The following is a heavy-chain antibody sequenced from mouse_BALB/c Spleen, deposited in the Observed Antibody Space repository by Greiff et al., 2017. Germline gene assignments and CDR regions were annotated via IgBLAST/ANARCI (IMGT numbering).Heavy chain of an antibody. CDR2: ISCYNGAT. V-gene: IGHV1S34*01. Sequence: LVKTGASVKISCKASGYSFTGYYMHWVKQSHGKSLEWIGYISCYNGATSYNQKFKGKATFTVDTSSSTAYMQFNSLTSEDSAVYYCASDYGSSWMDYWGQGTSVTVSS. J-gene: IGHJ4*01. CDR3: ASDYGSSWMDY. D-gene: IGHD1-1*01. CDR1: GYSFTGYY.